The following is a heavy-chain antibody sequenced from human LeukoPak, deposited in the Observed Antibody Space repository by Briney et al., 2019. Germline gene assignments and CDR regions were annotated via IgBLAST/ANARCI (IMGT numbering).Heavy chain of an antibody. CDR3: AKDVSSYGYVPGYYFDY. D-gene: IGHD5-18*01. Sequence: GRSLRLSCAASGFTFSSYAMHWVRQAPGKGLEWVAVISYDGSNKYYADSVKGRFTISRDNSKNTLYLQMNSLRAEDTAVYYCAKDVSSYGYVPGYYFDYWGQGTLVTVSS. CDR1: GFTFSSYA. J-gene: IGHJ4*02. V-gene: IGHV3-30*04. CDR2: ISYDGSNK.